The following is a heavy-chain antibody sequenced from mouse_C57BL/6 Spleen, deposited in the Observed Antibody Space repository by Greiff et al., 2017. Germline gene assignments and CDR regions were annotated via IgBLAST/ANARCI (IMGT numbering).Heavy chain of an antibody. V-gene: IGHV5-4*01. Sequence: EVKVVESGGGLVKPGGSLKLSCAASGFTFSSYAMSWVRQTPEKRLEWVATISDGGSYTYYPDNVKGRFTISRDNAKNNLYLQMSHLKSEDTAMYYCARDPGPGAMDDWGQGTSVTVSS. CDR1: GFTFSSYA. CDR2: ISDGGSYT. CDR3: ARDPGPGAMDD. J-gene: IGHJ4*01.